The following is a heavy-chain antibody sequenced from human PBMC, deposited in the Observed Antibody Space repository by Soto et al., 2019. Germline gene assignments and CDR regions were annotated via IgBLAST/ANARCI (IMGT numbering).Heavy chain of an antibody. CDR1: GYSFTSYW. J-gene: IGHJ5*02. CDR2: IYPGDSDT. V-gene: IGHV5-51*01. Sequence: GASLKISCKGSGYSFTSYWIGWVRQMPGKGLEWMGIIYPGDSDTRYSPSFQGQVTISADKSISTAYLQWSSLKASDTAMYYCARHPVGGYDEGWSVRNWLDLWGQGTLVTVSS. CDR3: ARHPVGGYDEGWSVRNWLDL. D-gene: IGHD3-16*01.